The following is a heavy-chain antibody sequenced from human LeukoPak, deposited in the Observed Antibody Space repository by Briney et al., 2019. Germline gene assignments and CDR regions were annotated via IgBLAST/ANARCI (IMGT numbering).Heavy chain of an antibody. J-gene: IGHJ4*02. V-gene: IGHV3-21*01. Sequence: PGGSLRLSCAASGFTFNTVNMNWVRQAPGKGLEWVSSSTSGGDYIYYAESVKGRFTTSRANAKNSLSLQLNSLRVTATAVYYCARGHYDVLAASYTWTPDYWGQGTLVTVSS. CDR2: STSGGDYI. D-gene: IGHD3-9*01. CDR3: ARGHYDVLAASYTWTPDY. CDR1: GFTFNTVN.